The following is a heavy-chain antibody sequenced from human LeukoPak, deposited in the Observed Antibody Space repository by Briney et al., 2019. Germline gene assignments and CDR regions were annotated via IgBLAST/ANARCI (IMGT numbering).Heavy chain of an antibody. CDR1: GYTFTSYY. D-gene: IGHD6-19*01. Sequence: ASVKVSCKASGYTFTSYYMHWVRQAPGQGLEWMGIINPSGGSTSYAQKFQGRVTMTRDMSTSTVYMELSSVRSEDTAVYYCARVTWLDYHYYYYMDVWGKGTTVTISS. CDR3: ARVTWLDYHYYYYMDV. V-gene: IGHV1-46*01. CDR2: INPSGGST. J-gene: IGHJ6*03.